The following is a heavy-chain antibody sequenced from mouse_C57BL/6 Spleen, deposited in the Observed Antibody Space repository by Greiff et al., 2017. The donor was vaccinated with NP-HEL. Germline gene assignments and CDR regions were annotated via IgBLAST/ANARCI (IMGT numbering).Heavy chain of an antibody. V-gene: IGHV1-52*01. D-gene: IGHD2-5*01. CDR3: ARESYYSNYSWFAY. J-gene: IGHJ3*01. CDR1: GYTFTSYW. Sequence: VQLKQPGAELVRPGSSVKLSCKASGYTFTSYWMHWVKQRPIQGLEWIGNIDPSDSETHYNQKFKDKATLTVDKSSSTAYMQLSSLTSEDSAVYYCARESYYSNYSWFAYWGQGTLVTVSA. CDR2: IDPSDSET.